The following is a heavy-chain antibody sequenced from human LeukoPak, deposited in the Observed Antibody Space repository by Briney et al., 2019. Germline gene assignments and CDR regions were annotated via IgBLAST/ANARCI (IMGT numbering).Heavy chain of an antibody. V-gene: IGHV4-4*07. CDR3: ARDLLHRGYAFDI. Sequence: SETLSPTCTVSGGSISSYYWSWIRQPAGKGLEWIGRIYSSGSTNYNPSLKSRVTISVDMSKNQFSLKLSSVSAADTAVYYCARDLLHRGYAFDIWGQGTMVTVSS. CDR2: IYSSGST. CDR1: GGSISSYY. J-gene: IGHJ3*02. D-gene: IGHD5-12*01.